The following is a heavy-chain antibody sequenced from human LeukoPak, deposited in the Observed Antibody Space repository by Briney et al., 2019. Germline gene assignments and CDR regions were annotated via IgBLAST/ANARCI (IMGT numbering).Heavy chain of an antibody. CDR2: INHSGST. V-gene: IGHV4-34*01. CDR1: GGSFSGYY. CDR3: ARDLAWGSSSVWFDP. D-gene: IGHD6-6*01. J-gene: IGHJ5*02. Sequence: KASETLSLTCAVYGGSFSGYYWSWIRQPPGKGLEWIGEINHSGSTNYNPSLKSRVTISVDTSKNQFSLKLSSVTAADTAVYYCARDLAWGSSSVWFDPWGQGTLVTVSP.